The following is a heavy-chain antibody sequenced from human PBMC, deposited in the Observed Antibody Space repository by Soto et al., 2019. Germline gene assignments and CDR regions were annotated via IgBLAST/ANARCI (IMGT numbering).Heavy chain of an antibody. CDR2: IIPIFGTA. Sequence: ASVKVSCKASGGTFSSYAISWVRQAPGQGLEWMGGIIPIFGTANYAQKFQGRVTITADESTSTAYMELSSLRSEDTAVYYCALVGLALLGSARGFDFWGQGTLVTVSS. CDR1: GGTFSSYA. J-gene: IGHJ4*02. D-gene: IGHD2-15*01. CDR3: ALVGLALLGSARGFDF. V-gene: IGHV1-69*13.